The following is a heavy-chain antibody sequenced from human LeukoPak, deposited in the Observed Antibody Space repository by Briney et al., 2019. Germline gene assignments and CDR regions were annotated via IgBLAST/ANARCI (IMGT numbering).Heavy chain of an antibody. D-gene: IGHD4-17*01. CDR3: ATDPGPTTRGAFHF. Sequence: PSETLSFTCTVSGGSISSSDYYWGWIRQPPGKGLEWIGSIYYNGSSYYNPSLKSRVTISIDTSNNQFSLNLSSVTAADTAVYYCATDPGPTTRGAFHFWGQGTMVTVSS. CDR2: IYYNGSS. J-gene: IGHJ3*01. V-gene: IGHV4-39*07. CDR1: GGSISSSDYY.